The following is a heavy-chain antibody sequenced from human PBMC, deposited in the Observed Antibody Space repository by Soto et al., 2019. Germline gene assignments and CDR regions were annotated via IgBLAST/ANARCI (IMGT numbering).Heavy chain of an antibody. CDR3: ARSYDTLTGYGMDV. V-gene: IGHV1-2*04. J-gene: IGHJ6*02. D-gene: IGHD3-9*01. CDR2: INPNSGGT. Sequence: ASVKVSCKASGYIFSSYGISWVRQAPGQGLEWMGWINPNSGGTNYAQKFQGWVTMTRDTSISTAYMELSRLRSDDTAVYYCARSYDTLTGYGMDVRGQGTTVTLSS. CDR1: GYIFSSYG.